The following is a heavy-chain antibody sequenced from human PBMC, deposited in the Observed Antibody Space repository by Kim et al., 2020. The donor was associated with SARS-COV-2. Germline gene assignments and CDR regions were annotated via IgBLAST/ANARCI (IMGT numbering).Heavy chain of an antibody. CDR2: ISYDGSNK. V-gene: IGHV3-30*18. D-gene: IGHD3-10*01. CDR1: GFTFSSYG. Sequence: GGSLRLSCAASGFTFSSYGMHWVRQAPGKGLEWVAVISYDGSNKYYADSVKGRFTISRDNSKNTLYLQMNSLRAEDTAVYYCAKDRNSGGLLWFGELFMDYWGQGTLVTVSS. CDR3: AKDRNSGGLLWFGELFMDY. J-gene: IGHJ4*02.